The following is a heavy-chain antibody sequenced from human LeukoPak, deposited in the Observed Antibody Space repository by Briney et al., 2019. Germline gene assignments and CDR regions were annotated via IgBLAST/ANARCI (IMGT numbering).Heavy chain of an antibody. V-gene: IGHV3-30*18. Sequence: GGSLRLSCAASGFTLSNYGMHWVRQGPGKGLEWVAVISYDGSNKHYAGSVNGRFTISRDNSKNTLYLQMNSLRVEDSAVYYCAKPLYFGESLNWFDPWGQGTLVTVSS. CDR1: GFTLSNYG. CDR2: ISYDGSNK. CDR3: AKPLYFGESLNWFDP. J-gene: IGHJ5*02. D-gene: IGHD3-10*01.